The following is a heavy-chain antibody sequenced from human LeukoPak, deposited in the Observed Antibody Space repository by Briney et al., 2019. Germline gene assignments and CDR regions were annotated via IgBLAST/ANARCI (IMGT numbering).Heavy chain of an antibody. CDR1: GYTFTSYY. J-gene: IGHJ4*02. CDR2: INPRGGSA. D-gene: IGHD3-10*01. Sequence: ASVKVSCKASGYTFTSYYMHWVRQAPGQGLEWMGIINPRGGSATSAQRFQGRVTLTRDTSTSTVYMELSSLRSEDTAVYYCARDYHGSGSLTTFDYWGQGTLVTVSS. CDR3: ARDYHGSGSLTTFDY. V-gene: IGHV1-46*01.